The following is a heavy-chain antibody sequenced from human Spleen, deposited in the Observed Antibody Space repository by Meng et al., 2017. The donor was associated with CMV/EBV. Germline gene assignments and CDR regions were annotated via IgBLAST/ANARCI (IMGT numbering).Heavy chain of an antibody. CDR2: ISWNSGSI. V-gene: IGHV3-9*01. CDR1: GFTFDDYA. J-gene: IGHJ4*02. CDR3: AKASTVVTNSYFDY. D-gene: IGHD4-23*01. Sequence: SLKISCAASGFTFDDYAMHWVRQAPGKGLEWVSGISWNSGSIGYADSVKGRFTISRDNAKNSLYLQMNSLRAEDTALYYCAKASTVVTNSYFDYWGQGTLVTVSS.